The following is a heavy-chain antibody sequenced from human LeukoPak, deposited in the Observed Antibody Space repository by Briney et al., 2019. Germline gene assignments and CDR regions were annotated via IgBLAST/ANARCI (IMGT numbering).Heavy chain of an antibody. V-gene: IGHV3-30*03. D-gene: IGHD1-14*01. CDR1: GFTFSSYG. CDR3: ATTGAWRYFQH. CDR2: ISYDGSNE. J-gene: IGHJ1*01. Sequence: GGSLRLSCVVSGFTFSSYGFHWVRQAPGKGLEWVAGISYDGSNEFYADSVKGRFTISRDNPKNTVHLQMNSLRAEDTAVYYCATTGAWRYFQHWGQGTLVTVSS.